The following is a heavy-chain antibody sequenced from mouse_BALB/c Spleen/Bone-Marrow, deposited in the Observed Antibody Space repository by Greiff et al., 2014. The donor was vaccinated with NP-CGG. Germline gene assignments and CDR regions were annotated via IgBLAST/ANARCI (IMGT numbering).Heavy chain of an antibody. CDR2: IDPSDSET. CDR3: ARTAY. CDR1: GYTFTEYW. V-gene: IGHV1-69*02. J-gene: IGHJ3*01. Sequence: QVQLQQSGAELVKPGAPVKLSCKASGYTFTEYWMNWVKQRPGRGLEWIGRIDPSDSETHNNQKFKDKATLTVDKSSTTAYIQLSNLTSEDSAVYDCARTAYWGQGTLVTVSA.